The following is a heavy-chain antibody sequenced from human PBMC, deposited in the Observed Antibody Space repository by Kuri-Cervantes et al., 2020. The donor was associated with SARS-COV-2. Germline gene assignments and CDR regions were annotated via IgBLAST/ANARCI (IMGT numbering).Heavy chain of an antibody. D-gene: IGHD3-3*01. Sequence: GGSVRLSCAASGFTFSSYWMHWVRQAPGKGLVCVSRINSDGSSTSYADSVKGRFTISRDNAKNTLYLQMNSLRAEDTAVYYCARDRYDFWSGLGYYYYGMDVWGQGTTVTVSS. V-gene: IGHV3-74*01. CDR3: ARDRYDFWSGLGYYYYGMDV. J-gene: IGHJ6*02. CDR2: INSDGSST. CDR1: GFTFSSYW.